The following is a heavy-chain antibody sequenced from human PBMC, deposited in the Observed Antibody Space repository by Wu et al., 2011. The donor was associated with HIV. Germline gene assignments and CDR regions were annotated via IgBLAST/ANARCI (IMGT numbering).Heavy chain of an antibody. D-gene: IGHD3-22*01. CDR3: ARADYYDSSGYYFVYNWFDP. CDR1: GYTFTSYY. Sequence: QVQLVQSGAEVKKPGASVKVSCKASGYTFTSYYMHWVRQAPGQGLEWMGIINPSGGSTSYAQKFQGRITMTRDTSTSTVYMELSSLRSEDTAVYYCARADYYDSSGYYFVYNWFDPWGQGTLVTVSS. J-gene: IGHJ5*02. CDR2: INPSGGST. V-gene: IGHV1-46*01.